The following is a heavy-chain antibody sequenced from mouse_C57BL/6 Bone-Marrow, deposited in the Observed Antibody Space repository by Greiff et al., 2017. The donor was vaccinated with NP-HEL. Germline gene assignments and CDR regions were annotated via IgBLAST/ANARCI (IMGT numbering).Heavy chain of an antibody. V-gene: IGHV1-81*01. CDR2: IYPRSGNT. CDR1: GYTFTSYG. CDR3: ARGREGSWFAY. Sequence: QVQLQQSGAELARPGASVKLTCKASGYTFTSYGISWVKQRTGQGLEWIGEIYPRSGNTYYNEKFKGKATLTADKSSSTAYMELRSLTSEDSAVYFCARGREGSWFAYWGQGTLVTVSA. J-gene: IGHJ3*01.